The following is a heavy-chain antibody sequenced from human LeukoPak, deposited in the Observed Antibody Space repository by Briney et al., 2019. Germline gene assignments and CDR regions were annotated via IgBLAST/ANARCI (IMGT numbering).Heavy chain of an antibody. V-gene: IGHV3-13*01. CDR1: GFTLSTYD. J-gene: IGHJ4*02. CDR2: IYRAGDT. CDR3: ASMVRGAASY. D-gene: IGHD3-10*01. Sequence: GGSLRLSCAASGFTLSTYDMHWVRQPTGEGLVWVSIIYRAGDTYYPGSVKGRFTISRDNAKNSLYLQMNSLRAEDTAVYYCASMVRGAASYWGQGTLVTVSS.